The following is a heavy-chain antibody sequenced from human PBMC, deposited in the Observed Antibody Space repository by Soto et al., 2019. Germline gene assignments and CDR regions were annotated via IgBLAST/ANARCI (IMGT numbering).Heavy chain of an antibody. J-gene: IGHJ6*02. CDR1: GGAFTNYS. Sequence: ASVKVSCKVSGGAFTNYSLNWVRHAPGQGLEWLGGIIPLHNTSNYSLKLLGRGSVTADISSNTVYMHLSGLTSDDTATYYCAIWSNWNPLYYRGMDVWGQGTTVTV. D-gene: IGHD1-20*01. CDR2: IIPLHNTS. V-gene: IGHV1-69*08. CDR3: AIWSNWNPLYYRGMDV.